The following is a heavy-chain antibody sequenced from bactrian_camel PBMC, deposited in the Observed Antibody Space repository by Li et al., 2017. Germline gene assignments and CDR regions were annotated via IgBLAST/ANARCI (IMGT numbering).Heavy chain of an antibody. CDR1: ERIYSTNC. V-gene: IGHV3S54*01. J-gene: IGHJ4*01. Sequence: HVQLVESGGGSAQAGGSLRLSCSAPERIYSTNCMGWFRQAPGKEREGVAIIDTGDGSAVYADSVKGRFTIYRDDAGNTMYLQMNSLKAEDSAMYYCAASSRVIGGSILTLDVYNYWGQGTQVTVS. CDR2: IDTGDGSA. D-gene: IGHD6*01. CDR3: AASSRVIGGSILTLDVYNY.